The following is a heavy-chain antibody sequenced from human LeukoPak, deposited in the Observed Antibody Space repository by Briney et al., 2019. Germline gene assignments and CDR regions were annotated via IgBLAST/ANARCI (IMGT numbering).Heavy chain of an antibody. CDR1: GFTFSNFW. CDR3: ARIVEGYPFDF. CDR2: IKTEGYDT. D-gene: IGHD5-12*01. V-gene: IGHV3-7*01. Sequence: GGSLRLSCAASGFTFSNFWMGWVRQAPGKGLEWVANIKTEGYDTYYVDSVKGRFTISRDNAKNSLYLQMNSLRAEDTAVYYCARIVEGYPFDFWGQGTLVTVSS. J-gene: IGHJ4*02.